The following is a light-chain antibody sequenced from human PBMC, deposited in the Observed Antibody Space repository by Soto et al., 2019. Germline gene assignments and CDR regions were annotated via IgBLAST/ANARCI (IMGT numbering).Light chain of an antibody. CDR3: SSYAGSNNLNV. CDR2: EVS. CDR1: SSDVGGYNY. Sequence: QSALAQPPSASGSPGQSVTISCTGTSSDVGGYNYVSWYQQHPGKAPKLMIYEVSKRPSGVPDRFSGPKSGNTASLTVSGLQAEDEADYYCSSYAGSNNLNVFGTGTKVPVL. V-gene: IGLV2-8*01. J-gene: IGLJ1*01.